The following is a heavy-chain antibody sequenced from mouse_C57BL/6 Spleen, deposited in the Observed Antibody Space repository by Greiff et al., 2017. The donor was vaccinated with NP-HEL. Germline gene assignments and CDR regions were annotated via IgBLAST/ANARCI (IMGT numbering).Heavy chain of an antibody. CDR2: IDPETGGT. Sequence: QVQLQQSGAELVRPGASVTLSCKASGYTFTDYEMHWVKQTPVHGLEWIGAIDPETGGTAYNQKFKGKAILTADKSSSTAYMELRSLTSEDSAVYYCTRDLGQGDYWGQGTTLTVSS. D-gene: IGHD4-1*01. J-gene: IGHJ2*01. CDR1: GYTFTDYE. CDR3: TRDLGQGDY. V-gene: IGHV1-15*01.